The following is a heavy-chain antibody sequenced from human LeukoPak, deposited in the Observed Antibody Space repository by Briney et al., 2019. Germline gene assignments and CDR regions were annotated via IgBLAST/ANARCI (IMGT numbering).Heavy chain of an antibody. Sequence: SETLSLTCTVSGGSISSSSYYWSWIRQPPGKGLEWIGYIYYSGSTNYNPSLKSRVTISVDTSKNQFSLKLSSVTAADTAVYYCARVFAVDYYDSSGLYSGHAFDIWGQGTMVTVSS. CDR2: IYYSGST. J-gene: IGHJ3*02. D-gene: IGHD3-22*01. CDR1: GGSISSSSYY. CDR3: ARVFAVDYYDSSGLYSGHAFDI. V-gene: IGHV4-61*01.